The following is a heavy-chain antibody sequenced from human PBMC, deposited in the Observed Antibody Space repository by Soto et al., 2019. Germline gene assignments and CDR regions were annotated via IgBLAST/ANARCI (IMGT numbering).Heavy chain of an antibody. D-gene: IGHD3-16*01. V-gene: IGHV3-23*01. CDR2: IDGSGGIT. J-gene: IGHJ5*02. CDR3: VKNWGWFNT. Sequence: QLLQSGGGLVQPGGSLTLSCAASGFTFGTTDMSWVRQAPGEGLEWVSTIDGSGGITYYADSVTGRFTISRDNSRKTVYLQMTSLRGNDTALYYRVKNWGWFNTWGQGALVTVSS. CDR1: GFTFGTTD.